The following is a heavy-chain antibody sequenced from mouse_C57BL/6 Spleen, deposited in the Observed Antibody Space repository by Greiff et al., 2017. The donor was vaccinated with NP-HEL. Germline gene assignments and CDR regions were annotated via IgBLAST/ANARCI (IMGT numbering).Heavy chain of an antibody. V-gene: IGHV1-26*01. J-gene: IGHJ1*03. D-gene: IGHD1-1*01. CDR2: INPNNGGT. Sequence: VQLQQSGPELVKPGASVKISCKASGYTFTDYYMNWVKQSHGKSLEWIGDINPNNGGTSYNQKFKGKATLTVDKSSSTAYMELRGLTSEDSAVYNCARAVGEKMDYNGSRDLSWYFDVWGTGTTVTVSS. CDR1: GYTFTDYY. CDR3: ARAVGEKMDYNGSRDLSWYFDV.